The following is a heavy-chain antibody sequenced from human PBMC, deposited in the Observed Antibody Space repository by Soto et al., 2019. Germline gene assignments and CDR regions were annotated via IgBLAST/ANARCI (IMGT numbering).Heavy chain of an antibody. CDR2: IWYDGSNK. J-gene: IGHJ4*02. D-gene: IGHD5-12*01. Sequence: PXGSLRLSCAASGFTFSSYGMHWVRQAPGKGLEWVAVIWYDGSNKYYADSVKGRFTISRDNSKNTLYLQMNSLRAEDTAVYYCARDSSAGGYDPFDYWGQGSLVTVSS. CDR3: ARDSSAGGYDPFDY. V-gene: IGHV3-33*01. CDR1: GFTFSSYG.